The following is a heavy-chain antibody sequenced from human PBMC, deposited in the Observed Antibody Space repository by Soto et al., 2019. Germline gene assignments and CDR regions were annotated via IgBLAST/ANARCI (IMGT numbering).Heavy chain of an antibody. CDR1: KYSLNNYA. Sequence: ASAKVSCKAAKYSLNNYALHWERRAHGKGLEWMGWISPGSANTKYSQKFQARVTFTWDTSASTAYMELSGLRSEDTALYYCARDTITPGGHFSQFGMDVWGQGTTVTVSS. CDR3: ARDTITPGGHFSQFGMDV. D-gene: IGHD3-9*01. V-gene: IGHV1-3*01. J-gene: IGHJ6*02. CDR2: ISPGSANT.